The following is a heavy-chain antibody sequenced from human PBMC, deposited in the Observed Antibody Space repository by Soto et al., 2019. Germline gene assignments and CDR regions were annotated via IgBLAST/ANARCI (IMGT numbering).Heavy chain of an antibody. J-gene: IGHJ6*02. Sequence: AASVKVSCKASGYTFTNQGISWFRQAPGQGLEWMGWISAHNGNTNYAQNFQGRVTMTTDRSTSTASMDLRSLRSDDTAIYYCARGGQYSYYGFLYVGMDVWGQGTTVTVSS. CDR3: ARGGQYSYYGFLYVGMDV. D-gene: IGHD3-3*01. V-gene: IGHV1-18*01. CDR2: ISAHNGNT. CDR1: GYTFTNQG.